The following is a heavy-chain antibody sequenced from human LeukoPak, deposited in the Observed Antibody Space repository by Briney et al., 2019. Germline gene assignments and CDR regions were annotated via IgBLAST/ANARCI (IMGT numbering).Heavy chain of an antibody. J-gene: IGHJ4*02. CDR2: IYYSGST. Sequence: TSETLSLTCTVSGGSISSYYWSWIRQPPGKGLEWIGYIYYSGSTNYNPSLKSRVTISVDTSKNQFSLKLSSVTAADTAVYYCARTTYYYGSGSYYHDYWGQGTLVTVSS. V-gene: IGHV4-59*08. CDR3: ARTTYYYGSGSYYHDY. D-gene: IGHD3-10*01. CDR1: GGSISSYY.